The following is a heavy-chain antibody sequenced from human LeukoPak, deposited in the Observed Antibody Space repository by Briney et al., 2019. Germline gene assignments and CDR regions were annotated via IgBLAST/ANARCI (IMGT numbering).Heavy chain of an antibody. CDR3: AREYYYGSGSYLGRIDY. D-gene: IGHD3-10*01. V-gene: IGHV3-48*02. J-gene: IGHJ4*02. Sequence: PGGSLRLSCAASGFTFSSYSMNWVRQAPGKGLEWVSYISSSSSTIYYADSVKGRFTISRDNAKNSLYLQMNSLRDEDTAVYYCAREYYYGSGSYLGRIDYWGQGTLVTVSS. CDR2: ISSSSSTI. CDR1: GFTFSSYS.